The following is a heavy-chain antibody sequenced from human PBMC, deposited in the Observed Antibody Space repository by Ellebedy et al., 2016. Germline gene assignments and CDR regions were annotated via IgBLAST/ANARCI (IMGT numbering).Heavy chain of an antibody. CDR3: ARDFSPAAADLDYYYYGMDV. J-gene: IGHJ6*02. CDR2: ISSSSSYI. Sequence: GGSLRLSCVVSGFSVSSNYLSWVRQAPGKGLEWVSSISSSSSYIYYADSVKGRFTISRDNAKNSLYLQMNSLRAEDTAVYYCARDFSPAAADLDYYYYGMDVWGQGTTVTVSS. D-gene: IGHD6-13*01. CDR1: GFSVSSNY. V-gene: IGHV3-21*01.